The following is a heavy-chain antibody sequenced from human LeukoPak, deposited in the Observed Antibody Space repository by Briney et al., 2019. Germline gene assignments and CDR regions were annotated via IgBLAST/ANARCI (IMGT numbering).Heavy chain of an antibody. D-gene: IGHD7-27*01. CDR3: ARRNWAYFDY. J-gene: IGHJ4*02. V-gene: IGHV4-34*01. CDR1: GGSFTGYY. CDR2: IDHSGSA. Sequence: PSETLSLTCAVNGGSFTGYYWSWIRQSPGKGLEWIGEIDHSGSANLDPSLNSRVTISLDTSKSQFSLNLTSVTAADTAVYYCARRNWAYFDYWGQGTLVTVSS.